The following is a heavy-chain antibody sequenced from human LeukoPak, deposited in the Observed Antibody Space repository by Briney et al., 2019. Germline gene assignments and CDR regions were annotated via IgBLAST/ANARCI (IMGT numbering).Heavy chain of an antibody. CDR1: GGTFSSYA. D-gene: IGHD3-10*01. V-gene: IGHV1-69*04. Sequence: AASVKVSCKASGGTFSSYAISWVRQAPGQGLEWMGRIIPILGIANYAQKFQGRVTITADKPTSTAYMELSSLRSEDTAVYYCARPQVVRGVFAYFDYWGQGTLVTVSS. J-gene: IGHJ4*02. CDR3: ARPQVVRGVFAYFDY. CDR2: IIPILGIA.